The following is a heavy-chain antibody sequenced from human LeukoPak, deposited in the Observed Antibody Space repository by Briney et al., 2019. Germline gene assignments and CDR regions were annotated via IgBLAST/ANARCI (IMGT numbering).Heavy chain of an antibody. V-gene: IGHV3-48*02. CDR1: GFTFSIYS. J-gene: IGHJ4*02. Sequence: SGGSLRLSCADSGFTFSIYSMSWARQAPGKGLEWVSSISSSSSTIYYADSVKGRFTISRDNAKNSLYPQMNSLRDEDTAVYYCSPRGVVINSWGQGTLVTVSS. CDR3: SPRGVVINS. CDR2: ISSSSSTI. D-gene: IGHD3-3*01.